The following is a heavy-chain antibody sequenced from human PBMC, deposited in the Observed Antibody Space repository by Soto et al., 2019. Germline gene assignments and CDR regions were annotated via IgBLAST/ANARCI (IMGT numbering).Heavy chain of an antibody. J-gene: IGHJ6*02. CDR1: GFTFSSYA. CDR2: ITSNGGNT. Sequence: EVQLVESGGGLVQPGGSLRLSCAASGFTFSSYAMHWVRQAPGKGLEYVSGITSNGGNTDYASSVKGRFTISRDNSKNTLYLQMGSLRAEDMAVYYCARRIPFGYGMDVWGQGTTVTVSS. D-gene: IGHD2-21*01. CDR3: ARRIPFGYGMDV. V-gene: IGHV3-64*01.